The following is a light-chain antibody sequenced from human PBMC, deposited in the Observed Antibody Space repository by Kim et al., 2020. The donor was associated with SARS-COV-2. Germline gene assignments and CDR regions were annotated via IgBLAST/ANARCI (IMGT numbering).Light chain of an antibody. CDR1: QSVSRS. CDR2: DAS. CDR3: QQYNSYSQS. J-gene: IGKJ2*01. Sequence: SASVGDRVTFPCRASQSVSRSLAWYQQKPGKAPKLLISDASDLKSGVPSRFSGSGSGTQFTLTISSLQPDDFATYFCQQYNSYSQSFGQGTKLEI. V-gene: IGKV1-5*01.